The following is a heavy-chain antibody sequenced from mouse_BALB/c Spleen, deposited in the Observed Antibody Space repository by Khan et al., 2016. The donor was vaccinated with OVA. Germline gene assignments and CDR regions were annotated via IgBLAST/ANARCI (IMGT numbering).Heavy chain of an antibody. CDR3: DRTARIKY. CDR1: GYSITSGYG. D-gene: IGHD1-2*01. CDR2: ISYSGST. J-gene: IGHJ2*01. Sequence: EVELVESGPGLVKPSQSLSLTCTVTGYSITSGYGWNWIRQFPGNKLELMGYISYSGSTNYNPSLKSRISITRDTSKNQFFLQLNSVTTEDTATYYCDRTARIKYWGQGTTLTVSS. V-gene: IGHV3-2*02.